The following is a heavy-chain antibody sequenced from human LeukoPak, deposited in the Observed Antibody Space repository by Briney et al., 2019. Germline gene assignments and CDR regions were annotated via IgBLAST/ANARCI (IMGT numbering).Heavy chain of an antibody. Sequence: GGSLRLSCAASGFTFDDYAMHWVRQAPGKGLEWVSGISWNSGSIGYADSVKGRFSISRDNAKNSLYLQMNSLRAEDTALYYCAKDMGMVRGATYYFDYWGQGTLVTVSS. CDR2: ISWNSGSI. D-gene: IGHD3-10*01. V-gene: IGHV3-9*01. CDR3: AKDMGMVRGATYYFDY. CDR1: GFTFDDYA. J-gene: IGHJ4*02.